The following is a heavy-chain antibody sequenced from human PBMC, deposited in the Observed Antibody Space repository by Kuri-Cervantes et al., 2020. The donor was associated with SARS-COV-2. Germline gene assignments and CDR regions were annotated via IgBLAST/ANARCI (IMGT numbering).Heavy chain of an antibody. CDR1: GYTFTGYY. J-gene: IGHJ4*02. Sequence: ASVKVSCKASGYTFTGYYMHWVRQAPGQGLEWMGWINPNSGGTNYAQKFQGRVTMTRDTSISTAYMELSSLRAEDTAVYYCARDLSLIRFDYWGQGTLVTVSS. D-gene: IGHD1-26*01. CDR3: ARDLSLIRFDY. CDR2: INPNSGGT. V-gene: IGHV1-2*02.